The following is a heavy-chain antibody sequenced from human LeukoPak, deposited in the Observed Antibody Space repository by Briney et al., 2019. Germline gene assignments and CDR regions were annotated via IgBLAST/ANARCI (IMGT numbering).Heavy chain of an antibody. CDR1: GYTFTAYY. Sequence: ASVEVSCKASGYTFTAYYIHGVRQAPGQGIEWMVWINPNSGDTNYAQKFQGRVTLTRDTSISTAYMELSRLRSDDTAVYYCARVFSNYFDSSGYVDAFDIWGQGTMVTVSS. J-gene: IGHJ3*02. CDR2: INPNSGDT. D-gene: IGHD3-22*01. CDR3: ARVFSNYFDSSGYVDAFDI. V-gene: IGHV1-2*02.